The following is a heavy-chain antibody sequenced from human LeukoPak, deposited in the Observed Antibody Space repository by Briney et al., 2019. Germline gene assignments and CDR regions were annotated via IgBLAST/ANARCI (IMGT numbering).Heavy chain of an antibody. J-gene: IGHJ4*02. Sequence: GGSLRLSCAASGFTFSSYAMHWVRQAPGKGLEWVAVISYDGSNKYYADSVKGRFTISRDNAKNSLYLQMNSLRAEDTALYYCAKDFCSSTSCYEGLDYWGQGTLVTVSS. CDR3: AKDFCSSTSCYEGLDY. D-gene: IGHD2-2*01. V-gene: IGHV3-30-3*01. CDR2: ISYDGSNK. CDR1: GFTFSSYA.